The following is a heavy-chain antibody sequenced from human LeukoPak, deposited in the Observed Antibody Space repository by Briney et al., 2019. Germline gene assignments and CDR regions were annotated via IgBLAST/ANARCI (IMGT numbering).Heavy chain of an antibody. V-gene: IGHV1-69*13. CDR2: IIPIFGTA. Sequence: ASVKVSCKASGGTFSSYAISWVRQAPGQGLEWMGGIIPIFGTANYAQKFQGRVTITADESTSTAYMELSSLRSEDTAVYYCARVRRPRGVVVVPAAIQQQPFDYWGQGTLVTVSS. D-gene: IGHD2-2*01. CDR3: ARVRRPRGVVVVPAAIQQQPFDY. CDR1: GGTFSSYA. J-gene: IGHJ4*02.